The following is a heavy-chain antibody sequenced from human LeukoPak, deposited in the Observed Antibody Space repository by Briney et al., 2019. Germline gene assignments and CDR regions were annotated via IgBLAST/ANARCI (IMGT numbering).Heavy chain of an antibody. CDR3: ARDAQYAMDV. V-gene: IGHV3-30-3*01. CDR2: ISSDGNTK. Sequence: PGGSLRLSCAASAITFSGYFMHCVRQAPGKGLEWVAIISSDGNTKYYADSVKGRFTISRGNSKNTLYLQMNSLRAEDTAVYYCARDAQYAMDVWRQGTTVTVSS. CDR1: AITFSGYF. J-gene: IGHJ6*02.